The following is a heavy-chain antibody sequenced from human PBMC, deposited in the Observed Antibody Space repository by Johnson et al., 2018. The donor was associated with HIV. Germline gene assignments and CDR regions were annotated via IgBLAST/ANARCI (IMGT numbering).Heavy chain of an antibody. Sequence: VQLVESGGGVVQPGRSLRLSCAASGFTFSTYGMHWVRQAPGKGLEWVAVMWYDGSNEYFADSVKGRFTISRDNSKNTLYLQMNSLRSEDTAVYYCARDRRLSLYYYDSSGYYRPDAFDIWGQGTMVTVSS. CDR3: ARDRRLSLYYYDSSGYYRPDAFDI. D-gene: IGHD3-22*01. CDR1: GFTFSTYG. J-gene: IGHJ3*02. CDR2: MWYDGSNE. V-gene: IGHV3-33*01.